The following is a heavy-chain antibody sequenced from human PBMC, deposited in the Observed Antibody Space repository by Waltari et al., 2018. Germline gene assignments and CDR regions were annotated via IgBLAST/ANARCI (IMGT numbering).Heavy chain of an antibody. D-gene: IGHD5-18*01. CDR1: GYNFDTYW. J-gene: IGHJ6*02. CDR2: IFPGDSYT. CDR3: ARHGGAGYTYGSVSYGMDV. V-gene: IGHV5-51*01. Sequence: EMQLVQSGAEVKPTGESVKISCKGSGYNFDTYWIGWVRQMPGKGPEWRGNIFPGDSYTRYHPSFQGPVTISVDKSLRPAYLPWSSLKASDTALYYCARHGGAGYTYGSVSYGMDVWGQGTTVTVSS.